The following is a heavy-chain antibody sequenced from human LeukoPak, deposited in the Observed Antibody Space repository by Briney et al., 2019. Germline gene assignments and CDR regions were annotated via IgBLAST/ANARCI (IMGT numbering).Heavy chain of an antibody. V-gene: IGHV3-66*01. CDR3: ARGTVVTPMDY. Sequence: GGSLRLSCAASGFTVSSNYMSWVRQAPGKGLEWVSVIYSGGSTYYADSVKGRFTISRDNSKNTLYLQMNSLRAEDTAVYYCARGTVVTPMDYWGQGTLVTVSS. CDR2: IYSGGST. D-gene: IGHD4-23*01. J-gene: IGHJ4*02. CDR1: GFTVSSNY.